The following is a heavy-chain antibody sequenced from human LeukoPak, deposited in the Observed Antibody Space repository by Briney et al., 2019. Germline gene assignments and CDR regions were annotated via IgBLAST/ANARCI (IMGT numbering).Heavy chain of an antibody. CDR2: ISSSSSYI. Sequence: GGSLRLSCAASGFTFSSYSMNWVRQAPGKGLEWVSSISSSSSYIYYADSVKGRFTISRDNVKNSLYLQMNSLRAEDTAVYYCARGEGLRFLEWLLKYWGQGTLVTVSS. J-gene: IGHJ4*02. CDR3: ARGEGLRFLEWLLKY. D-gene: IGHD3-3*01. CDR1: GFTFSSYS. V-gene: IGHV3-21*01.